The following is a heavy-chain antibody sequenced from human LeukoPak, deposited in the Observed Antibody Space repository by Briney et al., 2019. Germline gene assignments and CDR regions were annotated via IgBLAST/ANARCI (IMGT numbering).Heavy chain of an antibody. Sequence: SETLSLTCTVSGGSISSYYWSWIRQPPGKGLEWIGYIYYSGSTNYNPTLKSRVTISVDTSKNQFSLKLSSVTAADTAVYYCAASPYYGSGSYYEAPFDYWGQGTLVTVSS. CDR3: AASPYYGSGSYYEAPFDY. J-gene: IGHJ4*02. CDR2: IYYSGST. CDR1: GGSISSYY. D-gene: IGHD3-10*01. V-gene: IGHV4-59*01.